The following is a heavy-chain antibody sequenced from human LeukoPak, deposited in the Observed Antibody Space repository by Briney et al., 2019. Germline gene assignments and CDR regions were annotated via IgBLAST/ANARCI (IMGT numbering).Heavy chain of an antibody. D-gene: IGHD5-18*01. CDR1: GGSISSGGYY. V-gene: IGHV4-31*03. CDR3: ARERVQLWLAN. J-gene: IGHJ4*02. CDR2: IYYSGST. Sequence: SETLSLTCTVSGGSISSGGYYWSWIRQHPGKGLEWIGYIYYSGSTYYNPSLKSRVTISVDTSKNQFSLKLSSVTAADTAVYYCARERVQLWLANWGQGTLVTVSS.